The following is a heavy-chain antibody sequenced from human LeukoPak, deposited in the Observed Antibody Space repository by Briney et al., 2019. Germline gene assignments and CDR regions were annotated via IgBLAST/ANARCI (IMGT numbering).Heavy chain of an antibody. V-gene: IGHV1-18*01. CDR1: GYTFTNHG. D-gene: IGHD6-13*01. Sequence: ATVKLTCKTSGYTFTNHGITWVRQPPGQGLEWMGWISTYRGHTNYAQNLQGRVTMTTDTSTNTAYMELERLTSDDTAVYYCARMGVWEQSDYEGNPDYWGQGTLVTVSS. J-gene: IGHJ4*02. CDR2: ISTYRGHT. CDR3: ARMGVWEQSDYEGNPDY.